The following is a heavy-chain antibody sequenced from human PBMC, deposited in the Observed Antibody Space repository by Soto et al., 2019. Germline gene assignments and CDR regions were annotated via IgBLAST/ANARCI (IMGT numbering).Heavy chain of an antibody. CDR2: ISYDGSNK. J-gene: IGHJ4*02. CDR1: GFTFSSYA. D-gene: IGHD3-22*01. CDR3: EREHSSGYTFDS. Sequence: QVQLVESGGGVVQPGRSLRLSCAASGFTFSSYAMHWVRQAPGKGLEWVAVISYDGSNKYYADSVKGRFTISRDNSKNTLYLQMNSLRAEYTAVYYCEREHSSGYTFDSWGQGTLVTVSS. V-gene: IGHV3-30-3*01.